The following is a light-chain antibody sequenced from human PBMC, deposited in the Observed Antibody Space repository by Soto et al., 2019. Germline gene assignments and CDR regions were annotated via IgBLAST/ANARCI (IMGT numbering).Light chain of an antibody. Sequence: QSVLTQPPSVSGAPGQRVTISCTGSSSNIGTGYDVHWYQQLPGTAPKLLIYGNSNRPSGVPDRFSGSKSGTSASLAITGLQAEDEADYYCQSFDSSPFYVFGPGTKVAVL. CDR2: GNS. J-gene: IGLJ1*01. CDR1: SSNIGTGYD. V-gene: IGLV1-40*01. CDR3: QSFDSSPFYV.